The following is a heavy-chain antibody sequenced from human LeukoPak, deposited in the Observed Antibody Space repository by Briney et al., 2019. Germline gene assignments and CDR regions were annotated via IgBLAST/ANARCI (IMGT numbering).Heavy chain of an antibody. CDR3: ARGLPRWSSSWYWPIDY. CDR2: IWYDGSNK. V-gene: IGHV3-33*01. J-gene: IGHJ4*02. Sequence: QPGRSLRLSCAASGFTFSSYGMHWVRQAPGKGLEWVAVIWYDGSNKYYGDSVKGRFTISRDNSKNTLYLQMNSLRAEDTAVYYCARGLPRWSSSWYWPIDYWGQGTLVTVSS. CDR1: GFTFSSYG. D-gene: IGHD6-13*01.